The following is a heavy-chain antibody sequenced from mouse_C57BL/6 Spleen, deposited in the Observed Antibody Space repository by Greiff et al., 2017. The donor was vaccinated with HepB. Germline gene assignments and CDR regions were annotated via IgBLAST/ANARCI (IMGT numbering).Heavy chain of an antibody. CDR1: GYTFTSYG. V-gene: IGHV1-81*01. D-gene: IGHD3-2*02. J-gene: IGHJ2*01. CDR3: ARRGSGYCFDY. CDR2: IYPRSGNT. Sequence: QVQLQQSGAELARPGASVKLSCKASGYTFTSYGISWVKQRTGQGLEWIGDIYPRSGNTYYNEKFKGKATLTADTSSSTAYMELRSLTSEDSAVYICARRGSGYCFDYWGQGTTLTVSS.